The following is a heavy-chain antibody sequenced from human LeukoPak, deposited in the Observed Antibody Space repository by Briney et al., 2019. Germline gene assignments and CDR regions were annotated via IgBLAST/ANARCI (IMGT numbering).Heavy chain of an antibody. CDR2: INPNSGGT. D-gene: IGHD3-16*02. V-gene: IGHV1-2*02. CDR1: GYTFTGYY. Sequence: ASVKVSCKASGYTFTGYYMHWVRQAPGQGLEWMGWINPNSGGTNYAQKFQGRVTMTRDTSISTAYMELSRLRSDDTAVYYCARDLQTGGMIAFGGVITPGDYWGQGTLVTVSS. J-gene: IGHJ4*02. CDR3: ARDLQTGGMIAFGGVITPGDY.